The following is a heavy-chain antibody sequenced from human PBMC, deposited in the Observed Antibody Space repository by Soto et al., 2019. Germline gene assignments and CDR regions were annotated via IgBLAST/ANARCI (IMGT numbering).Heavy chain of an antibody. CDR1: GGSISSSSYY. J-gene: IGHJ4*02. V-gene: IGHV4-39*01. CDR3: ASHYYDSSGYYFDY. Sequence: QLQLQESGPGLVKPSETLSLTCTVSGGSISSSSYYWGWIRQPPGKGLEWIGSIYYSGSTYYNPSLKSRVTISVDTSKNQFPLKLSSVTAADTAVYYCASHYYDSSGYYFDYWGQGTLVTVSS. D-gene: IGHD3-22*01. CDR2: IYYSGST.